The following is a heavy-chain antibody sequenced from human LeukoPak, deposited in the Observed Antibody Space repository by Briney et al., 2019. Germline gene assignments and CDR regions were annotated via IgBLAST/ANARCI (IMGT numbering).Heavy chain of an antibody. CDR2: FHPEDGET. D-gene: IGHD5-12*01. CDR1: GYILSALS. J-gene: IGHJ3*02. V-gene: IGHV1-24*01. CDR3: ARDMGGALSGYGDAFDI. Sequence: ASVKVSCKVSGYILSALSMHWVRQTPGKGLEWMGGFHPEDGETIYAQKFQGRVTMTEDTSTDTAYMELRSLRSDDTAVYYCARDMGGALSGYGDAFDIWGQGTMVTVSS.